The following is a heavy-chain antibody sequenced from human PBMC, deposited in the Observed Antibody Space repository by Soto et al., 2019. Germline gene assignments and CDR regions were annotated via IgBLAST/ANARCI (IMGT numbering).Heavy chain of an antibody. Sequence: ASVKVSCKASGYTFTSYDINWVRQATGQGLEWMGWMNPNSGNTGYSQKFQGRVTMTRNTSISTAYMELSSLRSEDTAVYYCARGLGPKYYYDSSGYYFDDWGEGTLVTVSS. CDR1: GYTFTSYD. CDR3: ARGLGPKYYYDSSGYYFDD. J-gene: IGHJ4*02. CDR2: MNPNSGNT. D-gene: IGHD3-22*01. V-gene: IGHV1-8*01.